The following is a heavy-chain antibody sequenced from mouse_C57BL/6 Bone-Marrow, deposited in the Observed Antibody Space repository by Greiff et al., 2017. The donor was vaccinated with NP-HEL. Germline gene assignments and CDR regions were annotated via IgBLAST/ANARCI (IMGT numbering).Heavy chain of an antibody. CDR3: ARCPPYYYGSAYAMDY. CDR1: GYTFTSYW. V-gene: IGHV1-72*01. D-gene: IGHD1-1*01. CDR2: IDPNSGGT. J-gene: IGHJ4*01. Sequence: QVQLQQPGAELVKPGASVKLSCKASGYTFTSYWMHWVKQRPGRGLEWIGRIDPNSGGTKYNEKFKSKATLTVDKPSRTAYMQLSSLTSDDSAVYYCARCPPYYYGSAYAMDYWGQGTSVTVSS.